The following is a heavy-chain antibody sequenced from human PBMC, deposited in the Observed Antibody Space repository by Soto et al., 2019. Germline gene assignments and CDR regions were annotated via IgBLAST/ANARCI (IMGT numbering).Heavy chain of an antibody. Sequence: QVQLGQSGAEVKKPGASVKVSCKASGYTFTSYDINWVRQATGQGLEWMGWMNPNSGNTGYAQKFQGRVTMTRNTSISTAYMELTSLRSDDTAVYYCARELYSTVRFDPWGQGTLVTVSS. D-gene: IGHD6-13*01. J-gene: IGHJ5*02. CDR2: MNPNSGNT. CDR3: ARELYSTVRFDP. V-gene: IGHV1-8*01. CDR1: GYTFTSYD.